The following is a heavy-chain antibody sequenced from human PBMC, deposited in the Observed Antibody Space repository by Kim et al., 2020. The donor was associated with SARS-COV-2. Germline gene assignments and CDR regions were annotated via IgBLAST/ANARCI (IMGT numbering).Heavy chain of an antibody. CDR3: AAGPTSYPYGGRNWFDP. V-gene: IGHV4-34*01. CDR1: GASFSGYY. CDR2: INHRGDT. J-gene: IGHJ5*02. Sequence: SETLSLTCAVSGASFSGYYWSWIRQAPGRGPEWIGEINHRGDTKYNPSLKSRLTITGDTSKNQFFLHLRSVTAADTAAFYCAAGPTSYPYGGRNWFDPWG. D-gene: IGHD3-16*01.